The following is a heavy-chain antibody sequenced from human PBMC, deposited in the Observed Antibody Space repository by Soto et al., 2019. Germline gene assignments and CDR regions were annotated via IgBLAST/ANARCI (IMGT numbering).Heavy chain of an antibody. V-gene: IGHV3-7*03. CDR2: IKQDGSEN. CDR1: GLTFSGYW. CDR3: ARRGRRSGNYADAFDI. Sequence: GGSLRLSFAASGLTFSGYWMGWARQAPGKGLEGLANIKQDGSENYFVDSVKGRFAISRDNAKNSLYLQMNSLKTDDTAVYYCARRGRRSGNYADAFDIWGQGTMVTVSS. D-gene: IGHD1-26*01. J-gene: IGHJ3*02.